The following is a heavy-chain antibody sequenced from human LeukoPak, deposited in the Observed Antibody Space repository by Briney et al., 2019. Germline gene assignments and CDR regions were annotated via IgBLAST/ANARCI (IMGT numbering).Heavy chain of an antibody. CDR2: IYWNDDK. CDR1: GFSLSTSGVG. Sequence: SGPTLVKPTQTLTLTCTFSGFSLSTSGVGVGWIRQPPGKALEWLALIYWNDDKRYSPSLKSRLTITKDTSKNQVVLTMTNMHPVDTATYYCAHRIAARPYDYWGQGTLVTVSS. J-gene: IGHJ4*02. V-gene: IGHV2-5*01. D-gene: IGHD6-6*01. CDR3: AHRIAARPYDY.